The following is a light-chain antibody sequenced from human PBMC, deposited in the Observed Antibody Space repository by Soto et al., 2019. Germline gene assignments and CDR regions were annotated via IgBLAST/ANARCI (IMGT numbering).Light chain of an antibody. CDR3: CSYTVSGTYV. J-gene: IGLJ1*01. CDR1: SSDVGGYNY. Sequence: QSALTQPASVSGSPGQSITISCTGTSSDVGGYNYVSWYPQHPGKAPKLMIYAVSNRPSGVSNRFSGSKSGNTATLTISGLQAEDEADYYCCSYTVSGTYVFGTGTNVTVL. V-gene: IGLV2-14*01. CDR2: AVS.